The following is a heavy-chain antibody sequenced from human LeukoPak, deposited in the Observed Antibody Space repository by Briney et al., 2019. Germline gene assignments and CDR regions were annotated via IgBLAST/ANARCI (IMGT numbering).Heavy chain of an antibody. D-gene: IGHD5-24*01. V-gene: IGHV4-59*01. CDR2: IYYSGST. J-gene: IGHJ4*02. CDR1: GGSISSYY. CDR3: HGYNYYPAADY. Sequence: SETLSLTCTVSGGSISSYYWSWIRQPPGKGLEWIGYIYYSGSTNYNPSLKSRVTISVDTSKNQFSLKLSSATAADTAVYYCHGYNYYPAADYWGQGTLVTVSS.